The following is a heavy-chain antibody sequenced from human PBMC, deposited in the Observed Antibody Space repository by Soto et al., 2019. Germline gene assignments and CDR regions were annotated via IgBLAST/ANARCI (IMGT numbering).Heavy chain of an antibody. CDR1: GGSISSYY. Sequence: QVQLQESGPGLVKPSETLSLTCTVSGGSISSYYWSRIRQPPGKGLEWIGYIYYSGSTNYNPSLKSRVTISVDTSKNQFSLKLSSVTAADTAVYYCARVWGYAFDIWGQGTMVTVSS. V-gene: IGHV4-59*08. J-gene: IGHJ3*02. CDR2: IYYSGST. D-gene: IGHD7-27*01. CDR3: ARVWGYAFDI.